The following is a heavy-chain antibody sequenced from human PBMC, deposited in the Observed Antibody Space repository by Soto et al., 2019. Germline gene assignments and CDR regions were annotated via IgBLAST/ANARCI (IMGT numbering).Heavy chain of an antibody. CDR3: VSYFYFRTTSYHDC. CDR2: IKSKSDGGTV. Sequence: PGGSLRLSCAASGFTFSSYWMSWVRQAPGKGLEWVGRIKSKSDGGTVDYAAPVKGRFTISRDDSEDTLYLQMNSLQTEDAALYSSVSYFYFRTTSYHDCWAQGA. J-gene: IGHJ4*02. CDR1: GFTFSSYW. D-gene: IGHD1-26*01. V-gene: IGHV3-15*01.